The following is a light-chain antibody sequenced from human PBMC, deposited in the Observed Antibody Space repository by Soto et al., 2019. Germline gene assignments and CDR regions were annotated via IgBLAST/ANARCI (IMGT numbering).Light chain of an antibody. V-gene: IGKV3-11*01. J-gene: IGKJ3*01. CDR1: QSVSSS. CDR3: QQRSNWPPEAT. Sequence: EIVLTQSPDTLSLSPGQRATLSCRASQSVSSSLAWYQQKPGQAPRLLIYDASNRATGIPARFSGSGSGTDLTLTISSLAPEDFAVYYCQQRSNWPPEATFGPGTKVDIK. CDR2: DAS.